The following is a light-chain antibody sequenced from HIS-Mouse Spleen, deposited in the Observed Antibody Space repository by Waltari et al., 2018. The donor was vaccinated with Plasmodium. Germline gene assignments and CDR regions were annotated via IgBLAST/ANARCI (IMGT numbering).Light chain of an antibody. CDR1: SSAVGGSNY. V-gene: IGLV2-8*01. Sequence: QSALTQPPSASGSPGQSVTIPCTGTSSAVGGSNYLSWYQQHPGKAPKLMIYEVSKRPSGVPDRFSGSKSGNTASLTVSGLQAEDEADYYCSSYAGSNNWVFGGGTKLTVL. J-gene: IGLJ3*02. CDR3: SSYAGSNNWV. CDR2: EVS.